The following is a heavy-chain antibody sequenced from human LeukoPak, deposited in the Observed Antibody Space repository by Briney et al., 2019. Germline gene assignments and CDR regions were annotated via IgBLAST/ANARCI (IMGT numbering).Heavy chain of an antibody. CDR1: GFTFSNAW. CDR2: IKSKTDGGTT. V-gene: IGHV3-15*01. D-gene: IGHD5-12*01. Sequence: PGGSLRLSCAASGFTFSNAWMSWVRQAPGKGLEWVGRIKSKTDGGTTDYAAPVKGRFTISRDDSKNMLYLQMNSLKTEDTAVYYCTKRRGYSGYGNFDYWGQGTLVTVSS. J-gene: IGHJ4*02. CDR3: TKRRGYSGYGNFDY.